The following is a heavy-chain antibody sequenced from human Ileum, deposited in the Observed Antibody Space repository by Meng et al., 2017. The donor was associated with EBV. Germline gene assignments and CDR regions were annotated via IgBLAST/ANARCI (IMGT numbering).Heavy chain of an antibody. CDR3: AREQDDGDYGRHRIDS. Sequence: QVQLQESGPQLVRPSATLSLTCTVSGGAITGYFWSWVRQPPGKGLERIGSISHSGGTAYHPSLRRRVTLSVDTSENQFSLKVTSLTAADTAVYYCAREQDDGDYGRHRIDSWGQGTLVTVS. J-gene: IGHJ5*01. CDR1: GGAITGYF. V-gene: IGHV4-59*12. CDR2: ISHSGGT. D-gene: IGHD4-17*01.